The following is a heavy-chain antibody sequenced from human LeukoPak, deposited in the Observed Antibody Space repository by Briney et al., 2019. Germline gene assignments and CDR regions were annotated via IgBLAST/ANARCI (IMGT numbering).Heavy chain of an antibody. V-gene: IGHV4-59*11. J-gene: IGHJ5*02. CDR2: IYYSGST. Sequence: PSETLSLTCTVSGGSISSHYWSWIRQPPGKGLEWIGYIYYSGSTNYNPSLKSRVTISVDTSKNQFSLKLSSVTAADTAVYYCARAFVVVSAAMGRYNWFDPWGQGTLVTVSS. CDR1: GGSISSHY. D-gene: IGHD2-2*01. CDR3: ARAFVVVSAAMGRYNWFDP.